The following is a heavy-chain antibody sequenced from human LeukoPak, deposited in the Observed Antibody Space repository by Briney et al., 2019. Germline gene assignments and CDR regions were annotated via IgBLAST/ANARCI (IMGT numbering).Heavy chain of an antibody. CDR2: ISSSGSTI. D-gene: IGHD5-18*01. V-gene: IGHV3-48*03. CDR1: GFTFSGYE. J-gene: IGHJ4*02. CDR3: ARRGIQLWPHDDY. Sequence: PGGSLRLSCTVSGFTFSGYEMNWVRQAPGKGLEWVSYISSSGSTIFYADSVKGRFTISRDNAKNSLYLQMNSLRAEDTAVYYCARRGIQLWPHDDYWGQGTLVTVSS.